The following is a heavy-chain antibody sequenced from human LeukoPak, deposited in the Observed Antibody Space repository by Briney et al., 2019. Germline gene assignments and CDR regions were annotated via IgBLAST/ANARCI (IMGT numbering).Heavy chain of an antibody. Sequence: GSLRLSCAASGFTVSSNYMSWVRQAPGKGLEWVSVNYSGGSTYYADSVKGRFTISRDNSKNTLYLQMNSLRAEDTAVYYCAREKVDGDYDYWGQGTLVTVSS. J-gene: IGHJ4*02. CDR1: GFTVSSNY. CDR2: NYSGGST. V-gene: IGHV3-53*01. CDR3: AREKVDGDYDY. D-gene: IGHD4-17*01.